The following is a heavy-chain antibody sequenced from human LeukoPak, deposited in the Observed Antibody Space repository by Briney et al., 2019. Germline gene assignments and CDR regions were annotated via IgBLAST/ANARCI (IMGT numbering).Heavy chain of an antibody. J-gene: IGHJ4*02. CDR3: ARTHTRITIFGVVISPYYFDY. Sequence: PSETLSLTCTVSGGSISISNYYWGWIRQPPGKGLEWIGSMSYSGRTYYNPSLKTRVTVSLDTSKNQFSLNLISVTAADTAVYYCARTHTRITIFGVVISPYYFDYWGQGTLVTVSS. CDR2: MSYSGRT. D-gene: IGHD3-3*01. CDR1: GGSISISNYY. V-gene: IGHV4-39*07.